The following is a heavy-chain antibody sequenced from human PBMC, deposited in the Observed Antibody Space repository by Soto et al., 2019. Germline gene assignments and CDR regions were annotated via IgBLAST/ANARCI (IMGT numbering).Heavy chain of an antibody. V-gene: IGHV3-23*01. CDR3: AERLGDFASGIPPFDY. D-gene: IGHD1-26*01. J-gene: IGHJ4*02. CDR2: ISGSGGGT. CDR1: GFSFNNYA. Sequence: EVQLLESGGGLVQPGGSLRLSCAASGFSFNNYAMSWVRQAPGKGLEWVSSISGSGGGTYYADSLKGRFTISRDNSKNTLYLQMNSLRAEDTAVYYCAERLGDFASGIPPFDYWGQGTLVTVSS.